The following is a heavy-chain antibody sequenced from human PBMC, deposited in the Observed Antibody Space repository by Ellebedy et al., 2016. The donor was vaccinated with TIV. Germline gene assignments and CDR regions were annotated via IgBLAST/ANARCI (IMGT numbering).Heavy chain of an antibody. Sequence: GGSLRLXXAASGFTFSSYAMSWVRQAPGKGLEWVSAISGSGGSTYYADSVKGRFTISRDNSKNTLYLQMNSLRAEDTAVYYCAKGREYYDFWSGYYSLDYWGQGTLVTVSS. CDR1: GFTFSSYA. CDR2: ISGSGGST. CDR3: AKGREYYDFWSGYYSLDY. V-gene: IGHV3-23*01. D-gene: IGHD3-3*01. J-gene: IGHJ4*02.